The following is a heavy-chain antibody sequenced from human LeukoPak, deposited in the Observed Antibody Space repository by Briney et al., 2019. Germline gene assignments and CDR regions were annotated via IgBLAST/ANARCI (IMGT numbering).Heavy chain of an antibody. D-gene: IGHD5-18*01. CDR1: GFTFSSYA. J-gene: IGHJ4*02. CDR2: ISGSGNST. CDR3: AKAGIQLWNLDY. Sequence: SGGSLRLSCAASGFTFSSYAMSWVRQAPGKGLEWVSAISGSGNSTFYADSVKGRFTISRDNSKNTLYLQMNSLRVEDTAVYYCAKAGIQLWNLDYWGQGALVAVSS. V-gene: IGHV3-23*01.